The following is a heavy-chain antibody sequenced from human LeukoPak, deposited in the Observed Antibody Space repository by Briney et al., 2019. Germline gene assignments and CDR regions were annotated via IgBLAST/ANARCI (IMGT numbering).Heavy chain of an antibody. CDR1: GGSISSSSYY. CDR3: ARRSQPGDRNWFDP. V-gene: IGHV4-39*01. D-gene: IGHD1-14*01. Sequence: SETLSLTCTVSGGSISSSSYYWGWIRQPPGKGLEWIGSIYYSGSTYYNPSLKSRVTISVDTSKNQFSLKLSSVTAADTAVYYCARRSQPGDRNWFDPWGQGTLVTVSS. J-gene: IGHJ5*02. CDR2: IYYSGST.